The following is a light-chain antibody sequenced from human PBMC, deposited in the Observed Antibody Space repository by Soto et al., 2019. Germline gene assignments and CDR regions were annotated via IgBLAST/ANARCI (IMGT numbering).Light chain of an antibody. J-gene: IGKJ4*01. CDR3: QQYYSYPFT. CDR1: QGISSY. CDR2: AAS. V-gene: IGKV1-8*01. Sequence: AIRMTQSPSSLSASTGDRVTITCRASQGISSYLAWYQQKVGKAPKLLIYAASTLQSGVPSRFSGSGSGTDFTLTISCLQSEGFATYYCQQYYSYPFTFGGGTKVEIK.